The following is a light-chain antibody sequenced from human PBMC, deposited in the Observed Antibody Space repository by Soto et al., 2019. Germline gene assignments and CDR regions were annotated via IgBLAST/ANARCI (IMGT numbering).Light chain of an antibody. CDR1: SSDVGSYNL. J-gene: IGLJ1*01. CDR3: CSYAGSNTYV. Sequence: QSALTQPASVSGSPGQSITISCTGTSSDVGSYNLVSWYQQHPGKAPKFMIYGVTKRPSGVSNRFSGSESGNTASLTISGLQAEDEADYYCCSYAGSNTYVFGTGTKVTVL. CDR2: GVT. V-gene: IGLV2-23*02.